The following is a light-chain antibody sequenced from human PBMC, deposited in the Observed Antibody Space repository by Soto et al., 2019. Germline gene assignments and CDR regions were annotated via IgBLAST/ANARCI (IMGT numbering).Light chain of an antibody. CDR1: SSDVGDSDS. CDR3: CSYAGSHTWV. J-gene: IGLJ3*02. CDR2: DVD. V-gene: IGLV2-11*01. Sequence: QSALTQPRSVSGSFGQSVTISCTGTSSDVGDSDSVFWYQQHPGRAPKLMISDVDKRPSGVPDRFPGSKSGNTASLTISGLQSDDEADYYCCSYAGSHTWVFGGGTKLTVL.